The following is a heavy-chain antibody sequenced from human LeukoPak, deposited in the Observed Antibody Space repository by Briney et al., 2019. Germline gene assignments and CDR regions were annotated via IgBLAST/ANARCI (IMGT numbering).Heavy chain of an antibody. V-gene: IGHV4-34*01. Sequence: SETLSLTCAVYGGSFSGYYWSWIRQPPGKGLEWIGEINHSGSTNYNPSLKSRVTISVDTSKNQFSLKLSPVTAADTAVYYCARGGVAAAGDYWGQGTLVTVSS. CDR2: INHSGST. J-gene: IGHJ4*02. CDR1: GGSFSGYY. CDR3: ARGGVAAAGDY. D-gene: IGHD6-13*01.